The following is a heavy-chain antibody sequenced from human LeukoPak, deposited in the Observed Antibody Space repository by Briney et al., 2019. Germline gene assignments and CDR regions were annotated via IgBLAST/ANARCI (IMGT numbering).Heavy chain of an antibody. V-gene: IGHV3-7*01. D-gene: IGHD4-17*01. CDR1: GFTFGAFW. CDR2: IKVDGSEK. J-gene: IGHJ5*02. CDR3: ARGTAMSPNWFDP. Sequence: PGGSLRLSCAASGFTFGAFWMGWLRQAPGKGLEWVATIKVDGSEKYYVDSVKGRFTISRDNAKNLLDLQMNSLRAEDTAIYYCARGTAMSPNWFDPWGQGTLVTVSS.